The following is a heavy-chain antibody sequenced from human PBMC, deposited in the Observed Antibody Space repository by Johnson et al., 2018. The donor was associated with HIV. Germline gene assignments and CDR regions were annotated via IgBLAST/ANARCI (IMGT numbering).Heavy chain of an antibody. V-gene: IGHV3-30*02. J-gene: IGHJ3*02. CDR1: GFTFSSYG. CDR2: IHYAGSEK. CDR3: ASSFYQQLRAFDI. D-gene: IGHD6-13*01. Sequence: VQLVESGGGVVQPGGSLRLSCAASGFTFSSYGMHWVRQAPGKGLERVTFIHYAGSEKYYPDSVKGRFPISRDNSKNTLYLQMNSLRAEDTAVYYCASSFYQQLRAFDIWGQGTMVTVSS.